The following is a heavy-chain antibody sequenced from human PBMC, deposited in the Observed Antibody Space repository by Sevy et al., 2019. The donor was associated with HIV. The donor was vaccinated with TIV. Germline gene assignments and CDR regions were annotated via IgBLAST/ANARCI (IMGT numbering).Heavy chain of an antibody. J-gene: IGHJ5*02. D-gene: IGHD6-13*01. V-gene: IGHV3-30-3*01. CDR2: ISYDGNNK. CDR3: ARDQHDHAGNVRTGWFDP. Sequence: GGSLRLSCAASGFTFSSYAMHWVRQAPGKGLEWVTVISYDGNNKYYADSVKGRFTISRDNYKNTLYLRMNSLRAEDTAVYYCARDQHDHAGNVRTGWFDPWGQGTLVTVSS. CDR1: GFTFSSYA.